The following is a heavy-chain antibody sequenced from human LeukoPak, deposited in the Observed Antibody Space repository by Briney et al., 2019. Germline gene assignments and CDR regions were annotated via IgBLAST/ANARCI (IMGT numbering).Heavy chain of an antibody. CDR1: GGSISSYY. V-gene: IGHV5-51*01. CDR3: ARQYYFDY. Sequence: ETLSLTCTVSGGSISSYYWSWIRQPPGKGLEWMGIIYPGDSDPRYSPSFQGQVTISADKSISTAYLQWSSLKASDTAMYYCARQYYFDYWGQGTLVTVSS. CDR2: IYPGDSDP. J-gene: IGHJ4*02.